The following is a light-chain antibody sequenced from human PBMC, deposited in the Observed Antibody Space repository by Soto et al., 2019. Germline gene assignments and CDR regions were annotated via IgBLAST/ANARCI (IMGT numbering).Light chain of an antibody. V-gene: IGKV3-15*01. Sequence: EIVMTQSPATLSVSPGERATLSCRASQSVSSNLAWYQQKPGQAPRLLIYGASTRATGIPARFSGSGSGTEFTLTISSLQYEDFAVYYCQQYNNWPLCTFGQGTQLEIK. CDR2: GAS. CDR3: QQYNNWPLCT. CDR1: QSVSSN. J-gene: IGKJ2*02.